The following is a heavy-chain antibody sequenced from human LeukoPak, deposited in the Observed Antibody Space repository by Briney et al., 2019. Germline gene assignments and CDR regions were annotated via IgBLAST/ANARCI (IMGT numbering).Heavy chain of an antibody. CDR2: IKTKSDGGTT. J-gene: IGHJ2*01. Sequence: GGSLRLSCAASGFTFSSYGMHWVRQAPGKGLEWVGRIKTKSDGGTTDYTAPVKGRFTISRDDSKNTLYLQMHSLKIEDTAMYYCAGDYDHFDVWGRGTLVTVSS. D-gene: IGHD4-17*01. V-gene: IGHV3-15*01. CDR3: AGDYDHFDV. CDR1: GFTFSSYG.